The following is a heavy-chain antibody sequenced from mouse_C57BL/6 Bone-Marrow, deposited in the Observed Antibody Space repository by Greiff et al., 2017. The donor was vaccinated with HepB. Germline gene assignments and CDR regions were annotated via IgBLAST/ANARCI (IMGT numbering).Heavy chain of an antibody. CDR2: INPYNGGT. V-gene: IGHV1-19*01. CDR3: AHNSFAY. Sequence: EVQLQQSGPVLVKPGASVKMSGKASGYPSPASYMNGVKQSHGKSLEWIGVINPYNGGTSYNQKFKGKATLTVDKSSSTAYMELNSLTSEDSAVYYCAHNSFAYWGQGTLVTVSA. D-gene: IGHD1-3*01. J-gene: IGHJ3*01. CDR1: GYPSPASY.